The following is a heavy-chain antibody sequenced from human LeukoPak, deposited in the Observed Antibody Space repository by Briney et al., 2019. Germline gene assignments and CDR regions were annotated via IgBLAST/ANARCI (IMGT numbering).Heavy chain of an antibody. CDR3: ARELTALLWFGELGY. CDR2: MSYDGDNK. J-gene: IGHJ4*02. D-gene: IGHD3-10*01. Sequence: GRSLRLSCAASGFTFSSYAMHWVRQAPGKGLEWVAVMSYDGDNKFYAASVKGRFTISRDNSKHALYLQMHSLRAEDTAVYYCARELTALLWFGELGYWGQGTLVTVSS. V-gene: IGHV3-30*04. CDR1: GFTFSSYA.